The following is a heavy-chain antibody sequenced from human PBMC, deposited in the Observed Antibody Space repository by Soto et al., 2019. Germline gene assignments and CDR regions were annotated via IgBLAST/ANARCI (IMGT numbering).Heavy chain of an antibody. D-gene: IGHD3-10*01. Sequence: TSETLSLTCTASGGSISGSSYYWCWIRQPPGKGLEWIGNIFYSGTTYYNPSLKSRVTISVDTSKNQFSLKLRSVTAADTAVYYCESSESYDQSDYWGQGTLVTVSS. CDR2: IFYSGTT. CDR1: GGSISGSSYY. CDR3: ESSESYDQSDY. J-gene: IGHJ4*02. V-gene: IGHV4-39*01.